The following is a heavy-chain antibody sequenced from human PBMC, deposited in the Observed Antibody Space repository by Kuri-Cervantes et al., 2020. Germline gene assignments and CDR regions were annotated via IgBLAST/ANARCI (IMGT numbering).Heavy chain of an antibody. CDR2: IKYTGDT. Sequence: SETLSLTCTVSGGSMSGAYYWGWIRQPPGKGLEWIGYIKYTGDTYYNATLKSRLTISLDTSKNQFSLMVTSVTATDTAVYYCARAPDGVVGFDIWGQGTLVTVSS. J-gene: IGHJ3*02. V-gene: IGHV4-30-4*08. CDR1: GGSMSGAYY. D-gene: IGHD2-2*01. CDR3: ARAPDGVVGFDI.